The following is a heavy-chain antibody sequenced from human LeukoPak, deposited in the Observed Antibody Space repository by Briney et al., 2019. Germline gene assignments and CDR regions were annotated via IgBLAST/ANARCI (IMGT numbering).Heavy chain of an antibody. D-gene: IGHD3-16*02. J-gene: IGHJ3*02. V-gene: IGHV4-59*12. CDR2: TYYSGST. Sequence: KASETLSLTCTVSGASISSYYWSWIRQTPGKGLEWIGYTYYSGSTNYNPSLKSRVIISVDTSKNQFSLKLSSVTAADTAVYYCARDRADDYVWGSYRYTGDAFDIWGQGTMVTVSS. CDR1: GASISSYY. CDR3: ARDRADDYVWGSYRYTGDAFDI.